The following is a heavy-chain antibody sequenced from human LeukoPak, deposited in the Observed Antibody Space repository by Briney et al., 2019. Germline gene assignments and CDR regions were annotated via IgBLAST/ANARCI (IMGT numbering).Heavy chain of an antibody. D-gene: IGHD3-10*01. J-gene: IGHJ4*02. CDR1: GFTFTTYW. CDR2: ISGSGGST. V-gene: IGHV3-23*01. Sequence: GESLRLSCAASGFTFTTYWMSWVRQAPGKGLEWVSAISGSGGSTYYADSVKGRFTISRDNSKNTLYLQMNSLRAEDTAVYYCAKAPTHYGSGSYYTTNAPYYFDYWGQGTLVTVSS. CDR3: AKAPTHYGSGSYYTTNAPYYFDY.